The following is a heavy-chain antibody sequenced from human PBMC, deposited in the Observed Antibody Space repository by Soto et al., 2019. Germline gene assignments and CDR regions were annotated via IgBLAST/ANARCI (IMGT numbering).Heavy chain of an antibody. CDR3: ARPLMWELDEYDI. CDR1: GGSISSSTYY. V-gene: IGHV4-39*01. J-gene: IGHJ3*02. Sequence: PSETLSLTCTVSGGSISSSTYYWGWIRQPPGKGLEWIGSISYSGSTYYNPSLKSRVTISVDTSKNQFSLRLSSVTAADTAVYYCARPLMWELDEYDIWGQGTMVTVSS. D-gene: IGHD1-26*01. CDR2: ISYSGST.